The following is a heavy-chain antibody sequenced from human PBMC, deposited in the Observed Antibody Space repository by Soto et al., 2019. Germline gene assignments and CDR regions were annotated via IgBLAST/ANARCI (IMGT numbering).Heavy chain of an antibody. CDR3: ARGGSLRDFDY. V-gene: IGHV4-34*01. J-gene: IGHJ4*02. D-gene: IGHD5-12*01. CDR2: INRSGST. CDR1: GGSFGAYY. Sequence: PSETLSLTCAVYGGSFGAYYWSWIRQPPGKGLEWIGEINRSGSTNHNPSLKSRVTMSVDTSKNQFSLKLSSMTAADTAVYYCARGGSLRDFDYWGQGTVVTVSS.